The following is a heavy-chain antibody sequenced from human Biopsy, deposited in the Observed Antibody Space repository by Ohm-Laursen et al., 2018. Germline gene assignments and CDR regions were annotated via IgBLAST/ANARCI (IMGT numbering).Heavy chain of an antibody. Sequence: SQTLSLTCTVSSVSISGYYWTWIRQAPGKGLEFIGYVYSSGSTNYNPSLKSRATISLDTSRNQVSLRLSSVTAADTAVYYCARGIAVVRSLDVWGQGTTVAVSS. D-gene: IGHD5-18*01. CDR1: SVSISGYY. V-gene: IGHV4-59*08. CDR3: ARGIAVVRSLDV. J-gene: IGHJ6*02. CDR2: VYSSGST.